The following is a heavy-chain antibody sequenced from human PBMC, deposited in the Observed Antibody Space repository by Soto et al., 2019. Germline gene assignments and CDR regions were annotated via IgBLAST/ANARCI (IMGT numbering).Heavy chain of an antibody. CDR2: IYHTGTT. J-gene: IGHJ4*02. CDR3: TGERSSSTFI. D-gene: IGHD2-21*01. Sequence: QLQELGPRLVKPSETLSLTCTVSGGSISSGDYYWGWVRQPPGKGLEWIGSIYHTGTTYYNPPLKSRPFMSVVRSENKFPLRLNSVSIRDTSGYYCTGERSSSTFIWGQGTLVPVSS. V-gene: IGHV4-39*01. CDR1: GGSISSGDYY.